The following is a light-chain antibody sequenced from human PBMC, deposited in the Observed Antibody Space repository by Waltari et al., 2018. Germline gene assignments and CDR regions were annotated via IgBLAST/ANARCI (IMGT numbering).Light chain of an antibody. V-gene: IGKV1-39*01. Sequence: DIQMTQSPSSLSASLGDRVTITCRASQNINICLSWYQQRPGRAPRLLIYAASSLHSGGPSRFSGSGSGTDFTLTIASLQPEDFATYYCQQSDTFFALTFGGGTKVEI. CDR3: QQSDTFFALT. J-gene: IGKJ4*01. CDR1: QNINIC. CDR2: AAS.